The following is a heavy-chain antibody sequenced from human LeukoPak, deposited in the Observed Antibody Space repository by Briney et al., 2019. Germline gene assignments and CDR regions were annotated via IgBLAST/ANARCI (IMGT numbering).Heavy chain of an antibody. Sequence: SETLSLTCTVSGGSMRNYYWSWIRQSPGKGLEWIGYIYYSGSTNYNPSLKSRVTISVDTSKNQFSLKMSSVTTADTAMFYCAGNRWYSTGWYYFDYWGQGTPVTVSS. V-gene: IGHV4-59*03. J-gene: IGHJ4*02. CDR2: IYYSGST. CDR1: GGSMRNYY. D-gene: IGHD6-19*01. CDR3: AGNRWYSTGWYYFDY.